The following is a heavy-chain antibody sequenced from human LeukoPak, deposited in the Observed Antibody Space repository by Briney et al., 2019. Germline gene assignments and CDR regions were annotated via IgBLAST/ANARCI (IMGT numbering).Heavy chain of an antibody. CDR2: IYYSGNT. CDR3: VASVLLSRFDP. Sequence: SETLSLTCTISGASMSSVSYYWDWIRQPPGKGLEWIGNIYYSGNTHYNPSLKSRVTISLDTSKNQFSLSLRSVTAADTAVYYCVASVLLSRFDPWGPGILVTVSS. D-gene: IGHD2-21*01. CDR1: GASMSSVSYY. V-gene: IGHV4-39*01. J-gene: IGHJ5*02.